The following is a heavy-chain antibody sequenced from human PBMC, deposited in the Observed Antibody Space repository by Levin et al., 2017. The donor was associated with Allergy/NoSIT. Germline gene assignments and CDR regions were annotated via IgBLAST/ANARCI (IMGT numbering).Heavy chain of an antibody. CDR2: IYHSGSI. Sequence: PSETLSLTCAVSGVSISSSNWWTWVRQPPGKGLEWIGEIYHSGSINYNPSLKSRGTISVDKSKNQFSLRLTSVTAADTAVYYCARLTYDSSGYGYNGMDGWGQGTTVTVSS. D-gene: IGHD3-22*01. CDR1: GVSISSSNW. V-gene: IGHV4-4*02. CDR3: ARLTYDSSGYGYNGMDG. J-gene: IGHJ6*02.